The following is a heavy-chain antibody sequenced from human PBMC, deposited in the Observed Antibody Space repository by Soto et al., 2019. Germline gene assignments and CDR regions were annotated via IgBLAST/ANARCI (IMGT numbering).Heavy chain of an antibody. J-gene: IGHJ6*02. CDR2: IYYSGST. CDR3: ASPSHPNYDLRSGMGGYYYYYGMDV. V-gene: IGHV4-39*01. Sequence: SETLSLTCTVSGCSISSSSYYWGWIRQPPGKGLEWFGSIYYSGSTYYNPSLKSRVTISVDTSKNQFSLKLSSVTAADTAVYYCASPSHPNYDLRSGMGGYYYYYGMDVWGQGTTVT. D-gene: IGHD3-3*01. CDR1: GCSISSSSYY.